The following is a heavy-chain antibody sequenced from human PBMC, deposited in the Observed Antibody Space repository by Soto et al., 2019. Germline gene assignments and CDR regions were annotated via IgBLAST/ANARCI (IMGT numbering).Heavy chain of an antibody. V-gene: IGHV4-39*01. J-gene: IGHJ4*02. CDR1: VGSISSSSYY. D-gene: IGHD5-18*01. CDR3: ARPAMDTYYFDY. Sequence: SETLSLTCTVSVGSISSSSYYWGWIRQPPGKGLEWIGSIYYSGSTYYNPSLKSRVTISVDTSKNQFSLKLSSVTAADTAVYYCARPAMDTYYFDYWGQGTLVTVSS. CDR2: IYYSGST.